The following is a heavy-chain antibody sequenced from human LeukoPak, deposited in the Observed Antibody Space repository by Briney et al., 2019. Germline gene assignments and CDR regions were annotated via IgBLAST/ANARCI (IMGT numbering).Heavy chain of an antibody. CDR1: GFTFSDYY. J-gene: IGHJ4*02. V-gene: IGHV3-11*01. Sequence: GGSLRLSCAASGFTFSDYYMSWIRQAPGKGLEWVSYISSSSSTIYYADSVKGRFTISRDNAKNSLYLQMNSLRAEDTAIYYCAKDAGYGGKSYFDYWGQGILVTVSS. D-gene: IGHD4-23*01. CDR2: ISSSSSTI. CDR3: AKDAGYGGKSYFDY.